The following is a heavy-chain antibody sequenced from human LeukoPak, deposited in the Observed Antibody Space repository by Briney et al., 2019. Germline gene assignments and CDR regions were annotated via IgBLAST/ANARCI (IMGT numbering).Heavy chain of an antibody. CDR2: IYTSGST. CDR1: GGSISSYY. Sequence: SETLSLTCTVSGGSISSYYWSWIRQPAGKGLEWIGRIYTSGSTNYNPSLKSRVTMSVDTSKNQFSLKLSSVTAADTAVYYCARSGYGSSGYYYATFEYWGQGTLVTVSS. D-gene: IGHD3-22*01. CDR3: ARSGYGSSGYYYATFEY. J-gene: IGHJ4*02. V-gene: IGHV4-4*07.